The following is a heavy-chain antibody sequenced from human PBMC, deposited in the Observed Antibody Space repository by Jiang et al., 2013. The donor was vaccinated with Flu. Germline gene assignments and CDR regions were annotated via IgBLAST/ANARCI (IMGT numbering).Heavy chain of an antibody. CDR3: ALSGSYGSGRGFDI. V-gene: IGHV1-69*04. CDR2: IVPILGIT. Sequence: GAEVKKPGSSVKVSCKASGGTFSIYAISWVRQAPGQGLEWMGRIVPILGITNYTQKFQGRVTITADKSATTAYMELRSLRSEDTAVYYCALSGSYGSGRGFDIWGQGTKVTVSS. D-gene: IGHD1-26*01. J-gene: IGHJ3*02. CDR1: GGTFSIYA.